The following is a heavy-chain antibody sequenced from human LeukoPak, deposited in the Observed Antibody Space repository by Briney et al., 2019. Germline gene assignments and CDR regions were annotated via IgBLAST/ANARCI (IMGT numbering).Heavy chain of an antibody. CDR2: IYYTGST. Sequence: PSETQSLTCTVSGGSVSDYYWSWIRQSPGKGLEWIGYIYYTGSTSYNPSLRSRVTMSADTSKNQFSLKLSSVTAADTAVYYCASRKLGNDYWGQGTLVTVSS. J-gene: IGHJ4*02. D-gene: IGHD7-27*01. CDR1: GGSVSDYY. CDR3: ASRKLGNDY. V-gene: IGHV4-59*02.